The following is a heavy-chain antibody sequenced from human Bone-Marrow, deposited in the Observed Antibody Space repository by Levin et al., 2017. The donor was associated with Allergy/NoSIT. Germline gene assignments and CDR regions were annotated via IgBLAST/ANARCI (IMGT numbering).Heavy chain of an antibody. V-gene: IGHV3-7*04. CDR3: AREGKDIATGYYHRSTDY. Sequence: GESLKISCTASGFTFSIYWMSWVRQAPGKGLEWVANIKQGGSEKFYVDSVKGRFTISRDNAKNSLYLQMNSLRAEDTAEYYCAREGKDIATGYYHRSTDYWGQGTLVTVSS. J-gene: IGHJ4*02. CDR2: IKQGGSEK. D-gene: IGHD3-9*01. CDR1: GFTFSIYW.